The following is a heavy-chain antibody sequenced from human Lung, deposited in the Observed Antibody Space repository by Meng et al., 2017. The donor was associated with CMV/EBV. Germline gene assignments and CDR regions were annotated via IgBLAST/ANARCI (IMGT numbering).Heavy chain of an antibody. V-gene: IGHV1-69*05. CDR3: AGGETYCTSTTCKVYYYYAMDV. Sequence: IAWVRQAPGQGLAWMGGIIPMSGRTNYAQTLQGRVTFTTVESTSTAYMELSSLRSEDTAVYYCAGGETYCTSTTCKVYYYYAMDVWGQGTMVTVSS. CDR2: IIPMSGRT. J-gene: IGHJ6*02. D-gene: IGHD2-8*01.